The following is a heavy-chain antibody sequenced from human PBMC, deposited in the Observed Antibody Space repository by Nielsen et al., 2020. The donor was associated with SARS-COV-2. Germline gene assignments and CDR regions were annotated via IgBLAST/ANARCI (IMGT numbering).Heavy chain of an antibody. CDR2: IGTAGDT. CDR1: GFTFSSYD. Sequence: GGSLRLSCAASGFTFSSYDMHWVRQATGKGLKWVSAIGTAGDTYYPGSVKGRFTISRENAKNTVYLQMNSLRAEDTAVYYCARDFHFRGELTSWYFDLWGHGALVTVSS. V-gene: IGHV3-13*01. D-gene: IGHD3-16*02. CDR3: ARDFHFRGELTSWYFDL. J-gene: IGHJ2*01.